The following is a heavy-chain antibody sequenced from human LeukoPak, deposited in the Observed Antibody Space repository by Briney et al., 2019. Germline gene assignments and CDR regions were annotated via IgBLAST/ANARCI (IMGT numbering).Heavy chain of an antibody. D-gene: IGHD3-3*01. Sequence: GGSLRLSCAASGFTVSSNYMSWVRQAPGKGLEWVSVIYSGGSTYYADSVKGRFTISRDNSKNTLYLQMNSLRAEDTAVYCCARTYYDFWSGYPYYFDYWGQGTLVTVSS. CDR1: GFTVSSNY. V-gene: IGHV3-66*01. J-gene: IGHJ4*02. CDR3: ARTYYDFWSGYPYYFDY. CDR2: IYSGGST.